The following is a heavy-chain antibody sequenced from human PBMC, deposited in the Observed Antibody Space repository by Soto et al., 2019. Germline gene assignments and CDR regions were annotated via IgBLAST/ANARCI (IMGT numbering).Heavy chain of an antibody. CDR3: ARFRTAAGIDY. J-gene: IGHJ4*02. V-gene: IGHV3-21*06. Sequence: EVQLVESGGGLVKPGGSLRLSCAASGFTFSSYNMNWVRQVPGKGLECVSSITGNSGYIYYADSVKGRFTISRDNAKNSLYLQMNSLTGEDTAVYYCARFRTAAGIDYWGQGTLVTGPS. D-gene: IGHD6-13*01. CDR2: ITGNSGYI. CDR1: GFTFSSYN.